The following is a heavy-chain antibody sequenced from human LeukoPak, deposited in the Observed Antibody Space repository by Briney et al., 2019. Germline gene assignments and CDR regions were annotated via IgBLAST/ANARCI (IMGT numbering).Heavy chain of an antibody. CDR3: AKDAFSGSYYYYYYYMDV. Sequence: GGSLRLSCAASGFTFSSYAMSWVRQAPWKGLEWVSAISGSGGSTYYADSVKGRFTISRDNSKNTLYLQMNSLRAEDTAVYYCAKDAFSGSYYYYYYYMDVWGKGTTVTVSS. J-gene: IGHJ6*03. D-gene: IGHD3-10*01. V-gene: IGHV3-23*01. CDR2: ISGSGGST. CDR1: GFTFSSYA.